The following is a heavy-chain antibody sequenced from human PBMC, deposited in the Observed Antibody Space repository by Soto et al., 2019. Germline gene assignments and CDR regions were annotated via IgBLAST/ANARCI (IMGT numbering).Heavy chain of an antibody. D-gene: IGHD3-10*01. CDR3: ARLISGGIAFDY. CDR2: IYYSGST. CDR1: GGSISSSSYY. J-gene: IGHJ4*02. V-gene: IGHV4-39*01. Sequence: QLQLQESGPGLVKPSETLSLTCTVSGGSISSSSYYWGWIRQPPGKGLEWIGSIYYSGSTYYNPSLKSRVTISVDTSKNQFSLKLSSVTAADTAVYYCARLISGGIAFDYWGQGTLVTVSS.